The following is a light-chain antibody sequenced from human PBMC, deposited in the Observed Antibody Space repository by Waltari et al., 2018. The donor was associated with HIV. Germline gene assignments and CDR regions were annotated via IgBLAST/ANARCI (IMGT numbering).Light chain of an antibody. CDR1: QGISNY. CDR3: QQYNSYPLT. CDR2: AAY. V-gene: IGKV1-16*02. Sequence: DIQMNQPTSSLSASVGDRVTLTCRTSQGISNYLALFQQKPGKAPKTLIYAAYILQSGVPSKFSGSGSGTDVTLTISSLQPEGFATYYCQQYNSYPLTFGGGTKVEIK. J-gene: IGKJ4*01.